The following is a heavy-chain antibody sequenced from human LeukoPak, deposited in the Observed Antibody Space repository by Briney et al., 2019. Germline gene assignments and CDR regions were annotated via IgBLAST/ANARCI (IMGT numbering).Heavy chain of an antibody. CDR2: ISYDGSSK. CDR1: GFTFSSYG. V-gene: IGHV3-30*18. D-gene: IGHD2-2*02. CDR3: AKDRDLVVPAAIMSYYYGMDV. J-gene: IGHJ6*02. Sequence: PGGSLRLSCAASGFTFSSYGMHWVRQAPGKGLEWVAVISYDGSSKYYADSVKGRFTISRDNSKNTLYLQMNSLRAEDTAVYYCAKDRDLVVPAAIMSYYYGMDVWGQGTTVTVSS.